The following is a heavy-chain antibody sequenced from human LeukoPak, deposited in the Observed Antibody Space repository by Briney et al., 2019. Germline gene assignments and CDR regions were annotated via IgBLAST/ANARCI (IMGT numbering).Heavy chain of an antibody. CDR2: IKCKTDGGAT. J-gene: IGHJ3*02. CDR1: GFTFGNAW. D-gene: IGHD5-24*01. CDR3: TTDRFSSVEMATIRADAFDI. V-gene: IGHV3-15*01. Sequence: GGSLRLSCAASGFTFGNAWMSWVRQAPGKGLEWVGRIKCKTDGGATDYAVHVKGRFTISRDDSKNTLYLQMNSLKTEDTAVYYCTTDRFSSVEMATIRADAFDIWGQGTMVTVSS.